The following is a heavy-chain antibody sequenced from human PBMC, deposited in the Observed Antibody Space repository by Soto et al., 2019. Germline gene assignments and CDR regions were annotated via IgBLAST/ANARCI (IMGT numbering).Heavy chain of an antibody. J-gene: IGHJ4*02. CDR2: IYHSGST. CDR3: AREQAGYYDSSGYYYGVLDY. D-gene: IGHD3-22*01. Sequence: SLTCAVSGGSISSGGYSWSWIRQPPGKGLEWIGYIYHSGSTYYNPSLKSRVTISVDRSKNQFSLKLSSVTAADTAVYYCAREQAGYYDSSGYYYGVLDYWGQGTLVTVSS. V-gene: IGHV4-30-2*01. CDR1: GGSISSGGYS.